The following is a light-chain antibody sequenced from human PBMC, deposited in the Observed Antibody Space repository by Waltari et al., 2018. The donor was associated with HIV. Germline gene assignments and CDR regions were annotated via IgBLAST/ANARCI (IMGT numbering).Light chain of an antibody. CDR1: QTISNY. Sequence: DIQMTQSPSTLSASIGDRVSITCRASQTISNYLAWYQQRPGKAPNVLIYKASDLKSGVPSRFSGSGSGTEFTLIISSLQPDDFATYDCQQYDTYPWTFGQGTRVEIK. V-gene: IGKV1-5*03. J-gene: IGKJ1*01. CDR3: QQYDTYPWT. CDR2: KAS.